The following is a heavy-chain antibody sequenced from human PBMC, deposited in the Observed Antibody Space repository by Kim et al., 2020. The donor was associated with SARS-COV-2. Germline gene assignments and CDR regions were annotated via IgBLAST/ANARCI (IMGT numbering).Heavy chain of an antibody. D-gene: IGHD2-8*02. CDR2: IYSGGST. CDR1: GFTVSSNY. V-gene: IGHV3-66*01. Sequence: GGSLRLSCAASGFTVSSNYMSWVRQAPGKGLEWVSVIYSGGSTYYADSVKGRFTISRDNSKNTLYLQMNSLRAEDTAVYYCSWSSSYYYYGMEVWGQGTTGTVS. CDR3: SWSSSYYYYGMEV. J-gene: IGHJ6*02.